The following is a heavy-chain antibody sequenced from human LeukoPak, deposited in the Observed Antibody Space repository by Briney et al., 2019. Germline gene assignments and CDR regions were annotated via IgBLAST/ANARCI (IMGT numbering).Heavy chain of an antibody. V-gene: IGHV3-33*01. CDR2: IWYDGSNE. CDR3: ARGLSTCTNGVCYTYFDC. CDR1: GFTFSSCG. Sequence: PGGSLRLSCAASGFTFSSCGMHWVRQAPGKGLEWVAVIWYDGSNEYYADSVKGRFTISRDNSKNTLYLQMNSLRAEDTAVYYCARGLSTCTNGVCYTYFDCWGQGTPVTVSS. D-gene: IGHD2-8*01. J-gene: IGHJ4*02.